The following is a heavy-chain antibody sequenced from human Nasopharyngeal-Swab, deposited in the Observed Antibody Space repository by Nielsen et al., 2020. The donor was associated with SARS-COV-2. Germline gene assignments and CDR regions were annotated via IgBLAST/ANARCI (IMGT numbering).Heavy chain of an antibody. Sequence: GSLKISCAASGFTFSDSAIHWVRQASGKGLEWVGRIRSKGNSYATAYAASVKGRFTISRDDSKNTAYLQMNSLITEDTAVYYCTRCGGSCYTGKDYWGQGTLVTVSS. V-gene: IGHV3-73*01. D-gene: IGHD2-15*01. J-gene: IGHJ4*02. CDR3: TRCGGSCYTGKDY. CDR1: GFTFSDSA. CDR2: IRSKGNSYAT.